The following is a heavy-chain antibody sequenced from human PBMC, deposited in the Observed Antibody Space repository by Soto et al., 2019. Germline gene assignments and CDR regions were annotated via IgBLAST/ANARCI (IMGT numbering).Heavy chain of an antibody. CDR1: GGSISSGGYY. CDR3: ARALSIDYGDRAGWFDP. V-gene: IGHV4-31*03. CDR2: IYYSGST. Sequence: QVQLQESGPGLVKPSQTLSLTCTVSGGSISSGGYYWSWIRQHPGKGLEWIGYIYYSGSTYYNPSLKGRVTISVDTSKNQFSLKLSSVTAADTAVYYCARALSIDYGDRAGWFDPWGQGTLVTVSS. D-gene: IGHD4-17*01. J-gene: IGHJ5*02.